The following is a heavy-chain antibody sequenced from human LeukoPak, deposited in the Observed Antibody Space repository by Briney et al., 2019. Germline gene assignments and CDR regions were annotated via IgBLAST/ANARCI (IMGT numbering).Heavy chain of an antibody. CDR2: INHSGST. D-gene: IGHD1-26*01. J-gene: IGHJ4*02. CDR1: GGSFSGYY. CDR3: ATDRYSGSY. V-gene: IGHV4-34*01. Sequence: PSGTLSLTCAVYGGSFSGYYWSWIRQPPGKGLEWIGEINHSGSTNYNPSLKSRVTISVDTSKNQFSLKLSSVTAADTAVYYCATDRYSGSYWGQGTLVTVSS.